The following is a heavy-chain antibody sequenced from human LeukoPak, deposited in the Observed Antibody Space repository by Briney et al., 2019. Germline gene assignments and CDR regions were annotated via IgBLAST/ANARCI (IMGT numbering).Heavy chain of an antibody. V-gene: IGHV1-18*01. J-gene: IGHJ5*02. Sequence: ASVKVSCKASGYTFTSYGISWVRQAPGQGLEWMGWISAYSGNTNYAQKLQGRVTMTTDTSTSTAYMELRSLRSDDTAVYYCARDPIAAAVADRFDPWGQGTLVTVSS. CDR1: GYTFTSYG. CDR3: ARDPIAAAVADRFDP. D-gene: IGHD6-13*01. CDR2: ISAYSGNT.